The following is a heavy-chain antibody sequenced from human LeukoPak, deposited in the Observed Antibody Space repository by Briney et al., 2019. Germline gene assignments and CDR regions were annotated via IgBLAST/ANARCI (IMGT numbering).Heavy chain of an antibody. Sequence: PSETLSLTCAVYGGSFSGYYWSWIRQPPGKGLEWIGEINHSGSTNYNPSLKSRVTISVDTSKNQFSLKLSSVTAADTAVYYCARDQRGATTHWGQGTLVTVSS. V-gene: IGHV4-34*01. J-gene: IGHJ4*02. CDR3: ARDQRGATTH. CDR2: INHSGST. CDR1: GGSFSGYY. D-gene: IGHD1-26*01.